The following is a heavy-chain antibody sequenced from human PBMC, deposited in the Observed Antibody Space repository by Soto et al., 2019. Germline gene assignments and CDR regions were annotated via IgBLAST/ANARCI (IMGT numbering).Heavy chain of an antibody. Sequence: SETLSLTCTVSDGSISSSSYYWGWIRQPPGKGLEWIGSIYYSGSTYYNPSLKSRVTIPVDTSKNQFSLKLSSVTAADMAVYYCRLYYHGMDVWGQGTTVTVSS. CDR2: IYYSGST. V-gene: IGHV4-39*01. CDR3: RLYYHGMDV. J-gene: IGHJ6*02. CDR1: DGSISSSSYY.